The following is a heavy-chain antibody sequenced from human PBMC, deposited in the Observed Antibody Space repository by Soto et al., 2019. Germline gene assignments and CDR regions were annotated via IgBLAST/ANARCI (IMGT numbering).Heavy chain of an antibody. V-gene: IGHV1-2*02. J-gene: IGHJ3*02. D-gene: IGHD2-21*02. CDR3: ARGYIVVVTGAFDI. CDR1: GYTFTGYY. Sequence: ASVKVSCKASGYTFTGYYMHWVRQAPGQGLEWMGWINPNSGGTNYAQKFQGRVTMTRDTSTSTVYMELSSLRSEDTAVYYCARGYIVVVTGAFDIWGQGTMVTVSS. CDR2: INPNSGGT.